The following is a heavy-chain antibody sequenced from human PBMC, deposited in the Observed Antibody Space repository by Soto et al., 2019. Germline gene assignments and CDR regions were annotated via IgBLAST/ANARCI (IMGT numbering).Heavy chain of an antibody. V-gene: IGHV3-23*01. CDR2: TSGSGTPT. J-gene: IGHJ5*02. Sequence: AGCLCLSCAVAGPSFSSFAMSWVRPAHGKVLECLSLTSGSGTPTLYGESMTDRFSVSRDNSKNTLCLEMNNLRVDDTAIYYCAKSFCSSSRCFFVWVDPWGPGTLVTVSS. CDR3: AKSFCSSSRCFFVWVDP. CDR1: GPSFSSFA. D-gene: IGHD6-13*01.